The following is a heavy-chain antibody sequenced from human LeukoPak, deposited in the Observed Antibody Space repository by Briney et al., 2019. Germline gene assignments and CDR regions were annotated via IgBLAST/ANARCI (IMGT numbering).Heavy chain of an antibody. CDR1: GGSISSYY. CDR2: IYTSGST. CDR3: ARRSGYSSSWYFDY. J-gene: IGHJ4*02. Sequence: SETLSLTCTVSGGSISSYYWSWIRQPAGKGLEWIGRIYTSGSTYYNPSLKSRVTISVDTSKNQFSLKLSSVTAADTAVYYCARRSGYSSSWYFDYWGQGTLVTVSS. V-gene: IGHV4-4*07. D-gene: IGHD6-13*01.